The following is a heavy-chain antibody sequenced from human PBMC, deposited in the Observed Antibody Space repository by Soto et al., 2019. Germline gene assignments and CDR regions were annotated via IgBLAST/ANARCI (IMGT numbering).Heavy chain of an antibody. CDR1: GYSFTNYG. V-gene: IGHV1-18*01. J-gene: IGHJ6*03. CDR2: ISAYNGNT. Sequence: QDQLVQSGVEVKKPGASVKVSCKASGYSFTNYGITWVRQAPGQEFEWMGWISAYNGNTNYAQKFQGRVTMTTDASTSTAYLGLRSLKSDDTAVYYCARDRGVAPPVAGNTHYYYYMDVWGKGTTVTVSS. CDR3: ARDRGVAPPVAGNTHYYYYMDV. D-gene: IGHD6-19*01.